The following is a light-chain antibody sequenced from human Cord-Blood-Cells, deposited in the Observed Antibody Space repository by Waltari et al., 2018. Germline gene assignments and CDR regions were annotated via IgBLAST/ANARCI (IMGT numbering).Light chain of an antibody. CDR2: QDS. CDR3: QAWDSSTDYV. Sequence: SYELTQPPSVSVSPGQTASITCSGDKLGDKYACWYQQNPGQSPVLVIYQDSKRPSGIPGRFSGSNSGNTATLTISGTQAMDEADYYCQAWDSSTDYVFGTGTKVTVL. J-gene: IGLJ1*01. V-gene: IGLV3-1*01. CDR1: KLGDKY.